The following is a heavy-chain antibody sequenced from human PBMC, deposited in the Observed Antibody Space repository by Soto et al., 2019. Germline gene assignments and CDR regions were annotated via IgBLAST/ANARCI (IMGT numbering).Heavy chain of an antibody. CDR2: ISSSSSYI. CDR1: GGSISSGGYY. CDR3: ARDLNPFGSSGCFEP. Sequence: ETLSLTCTVSGGSISSGGYYWSCIRQAPGKGLEWVSSISSSSSYIYYADSVKGRFTISRDNAKNSLYLQMNSLRAEDTAVYYCARDLNPFGSSGCFEPWGQGTLVTVSS. D-gene: IGHD6-19*01. V-gene: IGHV3-21*01. J-gene: IGHJ5*02.